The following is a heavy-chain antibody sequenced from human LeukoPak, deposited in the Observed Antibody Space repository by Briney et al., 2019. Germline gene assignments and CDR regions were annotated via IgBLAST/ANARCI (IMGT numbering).Heavy chain of an antibody. D-gene: IGHD6-19*01. CDR1: GFTFTTYS. CDR3: ARISGPDY. V-gene: IGHV3-21*01. CDR2: ISSSSSYI. J-gene: IGHJ4*02. Sequence: PGGSLRLSCAASGFTFTTYSMNWVRQAPGKGLEWVSSISSSSSYIYYADSVKGRFTISRDNAKNSMYLQMNSLRAEDTAVYYCARISGPDYWGQGTLVTVSS.